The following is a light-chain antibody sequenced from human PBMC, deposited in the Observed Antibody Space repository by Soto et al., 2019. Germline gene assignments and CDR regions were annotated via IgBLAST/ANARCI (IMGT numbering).Light chain of an antibody. V-gene: IGKV3-11*01. J-gene: IGKJ5*01. CDR1: QSVSSN. CDR2: DAS. Sequence: EIVMTQSPATLSVSPGERATLSCRASQSVSSNLAWYQQKPGQAPRLLIYDASNRATGIPARFSGSGSGTDFTLTISSLEPEDFAVYYCQHRSNWPITFGQGTRLEIK. CDR3: QHRSNWPIT.